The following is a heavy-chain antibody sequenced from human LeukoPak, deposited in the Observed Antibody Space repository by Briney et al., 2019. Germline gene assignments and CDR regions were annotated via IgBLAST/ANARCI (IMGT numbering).Heavy chain of an antibody. CDR3: AKDPVLWSHGGYNWFDP. D-gene: IGHD3-10*01. V-gene: IGHV3-48*01. CDR2: ISSSSSTI. CDR1: RFNFSAYE. Sequence: GGSLRLSCTDSRFNFSAYEINWVRQAPGKGLEWVSYISSSSSTIYYADSVKGRFTISRDNAKNSLYLQMNSLRAEDTAVYYCAKDPVLWSHGGYNWFDPWGQGTLVTVSS. J-gene: IGHJ5*02.